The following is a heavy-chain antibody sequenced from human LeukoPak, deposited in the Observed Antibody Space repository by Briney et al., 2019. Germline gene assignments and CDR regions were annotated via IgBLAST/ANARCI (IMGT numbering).Heavy chain of an antibody. D-gene: IGHD3-3*01. J-gene: IGHJ4*02. Sequence: GGSLRLSCAVSGSIFSSYWMTWVRQAPGKGLEWVSNIDQDGSDKSYVDSVKGRFTISRDNAKNSLYLQMNSLRAEDTAVYYCARGYYDFWSGYLDYWGQGTLVTVSS. CDR3: ARGYYDFWSGYLDY. CDR1: GSIFSSYW. V-gene: IGHV3-7*01. CDR2: IDQDGSDK.